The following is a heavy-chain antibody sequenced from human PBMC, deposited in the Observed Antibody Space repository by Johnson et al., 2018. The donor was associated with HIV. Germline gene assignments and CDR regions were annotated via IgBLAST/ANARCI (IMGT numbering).Heavy chain of an antibody. J-gene: IGHJ3*02. CDR3: ARIPGRRDVFDI. V-gene: IGHV3-7*01. CDR2: IKQDGTEK. D-gene: IGHD7-27*01. Sequence: VQLVESGGGVVRPGGSLRLSCAASGFTFNTYWMTWVRQPPGRGLECVANIKQDGTEKNYVDSVRGRFTISRDNSKKTLFLQMNSLRPEDTALYYCARIPGRRDVFDIWGQGTMVTVSS. CDR1: GFTFNTYW.